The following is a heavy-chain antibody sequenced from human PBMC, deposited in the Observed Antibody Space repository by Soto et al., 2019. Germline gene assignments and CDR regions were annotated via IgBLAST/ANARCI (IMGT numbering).Heavy chain of an antibody. Sequence: ASVKVSFKACGYTFTSYGISWLRQAPGQGLEWMGWISAYNGNTNYAQKLQGRVTMTTDTSTSTAYMELRSLRSDDTAVYYCARPSGSGSNPFDPWGQGTLVTVSS. CDR1: GYTFTSYG. CDR3: ARPSGSGSNPFDP. CDR2: ISAYNGNT. J-gene: IGHJ5*02. D-gene: IGHD3-10*01. V-gene: IGHV1-18*01.